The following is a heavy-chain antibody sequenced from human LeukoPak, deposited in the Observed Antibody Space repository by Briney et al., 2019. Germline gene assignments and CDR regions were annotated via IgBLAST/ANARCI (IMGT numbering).Heavy chain of an antibody. Sequence: GGSLRLSCAASGFTFSSYWMDWVRQAPGKGLEWVANIKQDGSENYYVNTVKGRFTISRDKAQNSLYLQMNSLRGEDTAVHYCARVRGGYCSGTSCYNAFDIWGQGTMVTVSS. D-gene: IGHD2-2*02. CDR1: GFTFSSYW. CDR3: ARVRGGYCSGTSCYNAFDI. V-gene: IGHV3-7*01. CDR2: IKQDGSEN. J-gene: IGHJ3*02.